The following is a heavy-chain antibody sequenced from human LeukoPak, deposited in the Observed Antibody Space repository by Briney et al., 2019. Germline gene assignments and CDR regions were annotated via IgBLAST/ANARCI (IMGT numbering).Heavy chain of an antibody. CDR3: ARVEVATIDY. D-gene: IGHD5-24*01. CDR2: ISHDGSNK. J-gene: IGHJ4*02. Sequence: GRSLRLSCAASGFTFSSYAMHWVRQAPGKGLEWVAVISHDGSNKYYADSVKGRFTISRDNSKNTLYLQMNSLRAEDTAVYYCARVEVATIDYWGQGTLVTVSS. CDR1: GFTFSSYA. V-gene: IGHV3-30*01.